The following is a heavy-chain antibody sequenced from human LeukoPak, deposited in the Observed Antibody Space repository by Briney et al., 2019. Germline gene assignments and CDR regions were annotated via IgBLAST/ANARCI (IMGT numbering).Heavy chain of an antibody. CDR1: GGSISSYY. D-gene: IGHD3-10*01. CDR3: ARGTKKFGYFDY. J-gene: IGHJ4*02. CDR2: IYYSGST. V-gene: IGHV4-59*01. Sequence: SETLSLTCTVSGGSISSYYWSWIRQPPGKGLEWIGYIYYSGSTNYNPSLKSRVTISVDTSKSQFSLKLSSVTAADTAVYYCARGTKKFGYFDYWGQGTLVTVSS.